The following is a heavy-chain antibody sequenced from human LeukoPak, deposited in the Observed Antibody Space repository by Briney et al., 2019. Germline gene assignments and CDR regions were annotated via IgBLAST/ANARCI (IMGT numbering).Heavy chain of an antibody. CDR3: AALGGSYYQAYYFDY. CDR2: INPSGGST. D-gene: IGHD1-26*01. J-gene: IGHJ4*02. V-gene: IGHV1-46*01. CDR1: GYTFTSYY. Sequence: ASVKVSCKASGYTFTSYYMYWVRQAPGQGLEWMGIINPSGGSTSYAQKFQGRVTMTRDTSTSTVYMELSSLRSEDTAVYYCAALGGSYYQAYYFDYWGQGTLVTVSS.